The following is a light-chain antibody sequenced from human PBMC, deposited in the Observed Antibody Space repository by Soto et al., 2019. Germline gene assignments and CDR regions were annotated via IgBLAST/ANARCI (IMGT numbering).Light chain of an antibody. Sequence: QSALTQPASVSGSPGQSITISCTGNSSDVGSYNLVSWYQQHPGKAPKLMIYEGSKRPSGVSNRFSGSKSGNTASLTISGLQAEDEADYYCCSYAGSSPVVFGGGTQLTVL. J-gene: IGLJ2*01. V-gene: IGLV2-23*01. CDR1: SSDVGSYNL. CDR2: EGS. CDR3: CSYAGSSPVV.